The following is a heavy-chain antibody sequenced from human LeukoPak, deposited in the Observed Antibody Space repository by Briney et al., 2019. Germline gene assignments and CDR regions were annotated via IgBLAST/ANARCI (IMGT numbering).Heavy chain of an antibody. CDR1: GFTFSSYG. CDR2: ISYDGSNK. J-gene: IGHJ4*02. V-gene: IGHV3-30*03. D-gene: IGHD6-13*01. CDR3: ARGSVAAAGAGNFDY. Sequence: QAGGSLRLSCAASGFTFSSYGMHWVRQAPGKGLEWVAVISYDGSNKYYADSVKGRFTISRDNSKNTLYLQMNSLRAEDTAVYYCARGSVAAAGAGNFDYWGQGTLVTVSS.